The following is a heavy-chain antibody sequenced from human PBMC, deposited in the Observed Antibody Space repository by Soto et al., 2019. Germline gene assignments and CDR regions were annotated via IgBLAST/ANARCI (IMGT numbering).Heavy chain of an antibody. CDR2: IIPTFGTA. D-gene: IGHD6-19*01. V-gene: IGHV1-69*13. CDR1: GGTFSSYA. CDR3: ARDGYSSGWSDDAFDI. Sequence: GASVKVSCKASGGTFSSYAISWVRQAPGQGLEWMGGIIPTFGTANYAQKFQGRVTITADESTSTAYMELSSLRSEDTAVYYCARDGYSSGWSDDAFDIWGQGTMVTVSS. J-gene: IGHJ3*02.